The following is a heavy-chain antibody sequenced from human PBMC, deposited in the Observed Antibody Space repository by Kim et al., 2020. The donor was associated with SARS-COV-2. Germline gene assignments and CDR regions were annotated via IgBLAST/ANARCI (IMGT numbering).Heavy chain of an antibody. CDR3: ARGRSKGYSSSSGGSWVDA. CDR1: GGSFSSYA. D-gene: IGHD6-6*01. Sequence: SVKVSCKSSGGSFSSYAISWVRQAPGQGLEWRGGIIPIFGTANYAQKFQGRNTITADESTSTTYMELSSLRSEDTAVYYCARGRSKGYSSSSGGSWVDAWGQGTLVTVSS. V-gene: IGHV1-69*13. J-gene: IGHJ5*02. CDR2: IIPIFGTA.